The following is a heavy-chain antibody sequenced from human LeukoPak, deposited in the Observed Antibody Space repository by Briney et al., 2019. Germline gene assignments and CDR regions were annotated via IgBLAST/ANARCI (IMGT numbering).Heavy chain of an antibody. CDR2: INHSGST. J-gene: IGHJ5*02. CDR3: ARTGRYQRLYRGSYNGFDP. Sequence: PSETLSLTCAVYGGSFSGYYWSWIRQPPGKGLEWIGEINHSGSTNYNPSLKSRVTISVDTSKNQFSLKLSSVTAADTAVYYCARTGRYQRLYRGSYNGFDPWGQGTLVTVSS. D-gene: IGHD2-2*02. CDR1: GGSFSGYY. V-gene: IGHV4-34*01.